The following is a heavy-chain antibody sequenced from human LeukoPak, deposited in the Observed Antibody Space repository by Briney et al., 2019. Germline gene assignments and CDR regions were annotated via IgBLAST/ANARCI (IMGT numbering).Heavy chain of an antibody. Sequence: PGGSLRLSCAASGFTFSSYGMSWVRQAPGKGLEWVSAISGSGGSTYYADSVKGRFTISRDNSKNTLYLQMNSLRAEDTAVYYCAKGVDSIAAAGTVYWGQGTLVTVSS. D-gene: IGHD6-13*01. CDR1: GFTFSSYG. CDR3: AKGVDSIAAAGTVY. V-gene: IGHV3-23*01. J-gene: IGHJ4*02. CDR2: ISGSGGST.